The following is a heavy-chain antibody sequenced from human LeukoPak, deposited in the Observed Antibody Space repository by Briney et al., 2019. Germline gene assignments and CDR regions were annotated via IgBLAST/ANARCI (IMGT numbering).Heavy chain of an antibody. Sequence: PSETLSLTCAVYGGSFSGYYWSWIRQPPGKGLEWIGEINHSGSTNYNPSIKSRVTISVDTSKNQFSLKLSSVTAADTAVYYCARYTYCSSTSCPRNDAFDIWGQGTMVTVSS. CDR3: ARYTYCSSTSCPRNDAFDI. CDR2: INHSGST. J-gene: IGHJ3*02. CDR1: GGSFSGYY. D-gene: IGHD2-2*01. V-gene: IGHV4-34*01.